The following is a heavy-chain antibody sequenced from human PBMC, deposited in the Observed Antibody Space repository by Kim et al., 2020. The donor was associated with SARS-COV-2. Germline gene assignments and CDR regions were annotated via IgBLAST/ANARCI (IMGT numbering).Heavy chain of an antibody. V-gene: IGHV1-46*01. J-gene: IGHJ4*02. CDR2: INPSGGST. CDR3: ASYGGYDGPGY. Sequence: ASVKVSCKASGYTFTSYYMHWVRQAPGQGLEWMGIINPSGGSTSYAQKFQGRVTMTRDTSMSTVYMELSSLRSEDTAVYYCASYGGYDGPGYWGQGTLVTVSS. CDR1: GYTFTSYY. D-gene: IGHD5-12*01.